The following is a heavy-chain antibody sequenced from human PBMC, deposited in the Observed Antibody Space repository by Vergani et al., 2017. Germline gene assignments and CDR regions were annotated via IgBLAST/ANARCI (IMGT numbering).Heavy chain of an antibody. CDR3: ARVHPEVYRQPAWFDP. V-gene: IGHV4-30-4*01. J-gene: IGHJ5*02. Sequence: QVQLQESGPGLVKPSQTLSLTCTVSGGSISSGDYYWSWIRQPPGKGLEWIGYIYYSGSTYYNPSLKSRVTISVDTSKNQFSLKLSSVTAADTAVYYCARVHPEVYRQPAWFDPWGQGTLVTVSS. D-gene: IGHD1-14*01. CDR1: GGSISSGDYY. CDR2: IYYSGST.